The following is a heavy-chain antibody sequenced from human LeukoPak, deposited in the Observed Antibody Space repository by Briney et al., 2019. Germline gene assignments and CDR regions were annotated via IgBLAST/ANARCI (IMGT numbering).Heavy chain of an antibody. V-gene: IGHV3-30-3*01. D-gene: IGHD6-19*01. J-gene: IGHJ3*02. Sequence: TGGSLRLSCAASGFTFSSYAMHWVRQAPGEGLEWVAVISYDGSNKYYADSVKGRFTISRDNSKNTLYLQMNSLRAEDTAVYYCARVSGIEYSSGWWHAFDIWGQGTMVTVST. CDR2: ISYDGSNK. CDR1: GFTFSSYA. CDR3: ARVSGIEYSSGWWHAFDI.